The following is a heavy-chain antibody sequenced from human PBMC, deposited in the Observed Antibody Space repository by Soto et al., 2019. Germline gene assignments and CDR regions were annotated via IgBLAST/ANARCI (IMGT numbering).Heavy chain of an antibody. Sequence: QLQLQESGPGLVKPSETLSLTCTVSGGSISSYYWSWIRQPPGKGLEWIGYIYYTGISHYNPSLKSRVTISLDTSKKQFFLKLSSVTAADTAVYYCASGTGDTSHYHYYGMDVWGQGTTVTIS. CDR2: IYYTGIS. J-gene: IGHJ6*02. D-gene: IGHD3-10*01. V-gene: IGHV4-59*08. CDR1: GGSISSYY. CDR3: ASGTGDTSHYHYYGMDV.